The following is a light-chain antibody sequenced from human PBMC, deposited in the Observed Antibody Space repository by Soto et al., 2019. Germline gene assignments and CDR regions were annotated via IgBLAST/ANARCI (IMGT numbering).Light chain of an antibody. Sequence: EMVMTQSPATLSVSPGERATLSCRASQSVSSNLAWYQQKPGQAPRLLIYGASTGATGIPARFSGSGSGTEFTLTISSLQSEDFAVYYCQQYNNWPPWTFGQGTKVDIK. CDR2: GAS. J-gene: IGKJ1*01. CDR1: QSVSSN. V-gene: IGKV3-15*01. CDR3: QQYNNWPPWT.